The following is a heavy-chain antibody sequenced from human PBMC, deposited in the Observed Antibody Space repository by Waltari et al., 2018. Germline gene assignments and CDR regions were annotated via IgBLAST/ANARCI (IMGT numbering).Heavy chain of an antibody. J-gene: IGHJ5*02. Sequence: QLQLQESGPGLVKPSETLSLTCTVSGGSISSSSYYWGWIRQPPGKGLEWIGSIYYSGSTYYNPSLKSRVTISVDTSKNQFSLKLSSVTAADTAVYYCARHVPGGYYDSSGYYYGPGWFDPWGQGTLVTVSS. CDR2: IYYSGST. CDR3: ARHVPGGYYDSSGYYYGPGWFDP. V-gene: IGHV4-39*01. D-gene: IGHD3-22*01. CDR1: GGSISSSSYY.